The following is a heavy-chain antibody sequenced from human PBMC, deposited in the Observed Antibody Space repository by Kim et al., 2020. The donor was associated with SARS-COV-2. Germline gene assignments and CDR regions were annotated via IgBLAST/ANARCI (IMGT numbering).Heavy chain of an antibody. D-gene: IGHD4-4*01. J-gene: IGHJ6*02. Sequence: GGSLRLSCAASGFTVSSNYMSWVRQAPGKGLEWVSVIYSGGSTYYADSVKGRFTISRDNSKNTLYLQMNSLRAEDTAVYYCARVKVFTGNYVNYYGMDVWGQGTTVTVSS. CDR2: IYSGGST. V-gene: IGHV3-53*01. CDR1: GFTVSSNY. CDR3: ARVKVFTGNYVNYYGMDV.